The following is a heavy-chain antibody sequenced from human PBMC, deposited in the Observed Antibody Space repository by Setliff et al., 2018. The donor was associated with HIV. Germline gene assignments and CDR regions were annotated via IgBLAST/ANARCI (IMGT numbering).Heavy chain of an antibody. V-gene: IGHV4-34*01. CDR2: INHRGST. CDR1: GGSFSGYY. CDR3: ARESSSGWYNYFDY. Sequence: SETLSLTCAVYGGSFSGYYWSWIRQPPGKGLEWIGEINHRGSTNYIPSLKSRITISVDTSKNQFSLKLSSVTAADTAVYYCARESSSGWYNYFDYWGQGTLVTVSS. J-gene: IGHJ4*02. D-gene: IGHD6-19*01.